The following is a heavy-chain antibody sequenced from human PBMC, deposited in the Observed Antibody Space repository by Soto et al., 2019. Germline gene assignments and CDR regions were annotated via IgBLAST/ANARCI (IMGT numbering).Heavy chain of an antibody. CDR1: GYTFTGYY. D-gene: IGHD2-2*01. CDR2: INPNSGGT. J-gene: IGHJ6*02. V-gene: IGHV1-2*04. CDR3: ARGEYQLLDYYYYGMDV. Sequence: PSVKVSCKASGYTFTGYYMHWVRQAPGQGLEWMGWINPNSGGTNYAQKFQGWVTMTRDTSISTAYMELSRLRSDDTAVYYCARGEYQLLDYYYYGMDVWGQGTTVTVSS.